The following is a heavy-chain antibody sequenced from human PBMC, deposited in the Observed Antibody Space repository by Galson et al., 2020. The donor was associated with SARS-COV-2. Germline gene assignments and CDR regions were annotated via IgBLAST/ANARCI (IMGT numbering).Heavy chain of an antibody. CDR2: INQSGST. J-gene: IGHJ6*03. D-gene: IGHD2-2*01. CDR1: GGSFSNYH. Sequence: SETLSLTCAVFGGSFSNYHWSWIRQPPGKGLEWIGEINQSGSTNYSPSPKSRVTISLDTSKNQFSLKLRSVTAADTGLYYCARGHRGVVPAPILSLGPFYSLYYMDVWARGAAVTVSS. CDR3: ARGHRGVVPAPILSLGPFYSLYYMDV. V-gene: IGHV4-34*01.